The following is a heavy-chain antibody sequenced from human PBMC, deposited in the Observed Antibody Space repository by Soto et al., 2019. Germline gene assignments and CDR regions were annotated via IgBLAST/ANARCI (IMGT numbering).Heavy chain of an antibody. J-gene: IGHJ4*02. V-gene: IGHV4-34*01. Sequence: QVQLQQWGAGLLKPSETLSLTCAVYGGSFSGYYWSWIRQPPGKGLEWIGEIDHSGTPHSNPSLPSSFTMSVDPSKNQFSLKVNSGSAADTAVYYCARGGVDPHQGDYAFDYWGQGTLVTVSS. CDR3: ARGGVDPHQGDYAFDY. CDR1: GGSFSGYY. CDR2: IDHSGTP. D-gene: IGHD4-17*01.